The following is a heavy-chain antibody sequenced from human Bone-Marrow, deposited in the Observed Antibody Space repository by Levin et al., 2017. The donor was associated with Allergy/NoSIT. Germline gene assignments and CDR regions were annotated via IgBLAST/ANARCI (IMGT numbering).Heavy chain of an antibody. J-gene: IGHJ6*02. CDR1: GFTFSTSS. CDR3: ARDLRTPNYHYYYGMDV. CDR2: IGGSTTTI. D-gene: IGHD4-23*01. Sequence: PGGSLRLSCAASGFTFSTSSMNWVRQAPGKGLEWISYIGGSTTTIYYTDSVKGRFTVSRDNAKNSLYLQMNSLRAEDTAVYYCARDLRTPNYHYYYGMDVWGQGTTVTVSS. V-gene: IGHV3-48*04.